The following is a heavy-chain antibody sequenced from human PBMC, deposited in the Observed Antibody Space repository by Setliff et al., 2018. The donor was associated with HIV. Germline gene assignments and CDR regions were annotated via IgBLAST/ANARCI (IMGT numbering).Heavy chain of an antibody. CDR1: GYTFTSYD. D-gene: IGHD3-22*01. Sequence: ASVKVSCKASGYTFTSYDINWVRQATGQGLEWMGWMNPNSGNTAYAQKFQGRVTMPRNTSISTAYMELSSLRSEDTAVYYCARVGPFEFDSSGYAEFWGQGTPVTVS. V-gene: IGHV1-8*02. CDR2: MNPNSGNT. J-gene: IGHJ4*02. CDR3: ARVGPFEFDSSGYAEF.